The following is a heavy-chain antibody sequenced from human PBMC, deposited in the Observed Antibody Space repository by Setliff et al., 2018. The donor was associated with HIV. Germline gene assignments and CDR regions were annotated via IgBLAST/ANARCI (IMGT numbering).Heavy chain of an antibody. J-gene: IGHJ5*02. Sequence: GESLKISCKGSGYTFTNYWIGWVRQMPGKGLDWMGIVYPGDSDTRYRPSFQGQVTMSVDKSISTAFLQWSSLAASDTAMYYCVRDQIGDVKVDGTWGTWGQGTLVTVSS. V-gene: IGHV5-51*01. CDR1: GYTFTNYW. CDR3: VRDQIGDVKVDGTWGT. D-gene: IGHD1-7*01. CDR2: VYPGDSDT.